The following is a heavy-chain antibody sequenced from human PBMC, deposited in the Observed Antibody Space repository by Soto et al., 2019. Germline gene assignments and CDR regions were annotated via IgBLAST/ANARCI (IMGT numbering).Heavy chain of an antibody. J-gene: IGHJ3*02. CDR2: ISAYNGNT. Sequence: GASVKVSCKASGGTFSSYAISWVRQAPGQGLEWMGWISAYNGNTNYAQKLQGRVTMTTDTSTSTAYMELRSLRSDDTAVYYCARDYYDSSGHLPPPGDAFDIWGQGTMVTVSS. D-gene: IGHD3-22*01. CDR3: ARDYYDSSGHLPPPGDAFDI. CDR1: GGTFSSYA. V-gene: IGHV1-18*01.